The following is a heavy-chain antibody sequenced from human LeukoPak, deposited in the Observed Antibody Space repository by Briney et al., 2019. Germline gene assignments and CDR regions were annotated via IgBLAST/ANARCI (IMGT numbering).Heavy chain of an antibody. CDR2: ISAYNGNT. V-gene: IGHV1-18*01. J-gene: IGHJ4*02. CDR1: GYTFTSYG. D-gene: IGHD6-19*01. Sequence: GASVKVSCKASGYTFTSYGISWVRQAPGQGLEWMGWISAYNGNTNYAQKLQGRVTMTTDTSTSTSYMELRSLRSDDTAVYYCARVAPSGWRAFDSWARNPWSPSPQ. CDR3: ARVAPSGWRAFDS.